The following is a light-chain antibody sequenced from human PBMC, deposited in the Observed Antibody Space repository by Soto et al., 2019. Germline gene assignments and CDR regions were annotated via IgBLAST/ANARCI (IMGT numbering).Light chain of an antibody. CDR1: QSLTSSY. CDR2: DAS. Sequence: ENVLTQSPGTLSLSPGERATLSCRASQSLTSSYLAWYQQKPGQAPRLLIYDASSRATGIPDRFSGSGSGTDFTLTISRIEPEAFAVYYCQQYDRSPPSTFGQGTKLEIK. CDR3: QQYDRSPPST. J-gene: IGKJ2*01. V-gene: IGKV3-20*01.